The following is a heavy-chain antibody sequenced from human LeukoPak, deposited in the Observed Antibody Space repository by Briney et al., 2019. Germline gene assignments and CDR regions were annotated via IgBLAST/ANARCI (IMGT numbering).Heavy chain of an antibody. Sequence: ASVKVSCKVSGYTLTELSMHWVRQAPGKGLEWMGGFDPEDGETIYAQKFQGRVTMTEDTSTDTAYMELSSLRSEDTAVYYCATDPLLGYDSSGYYSRWGQGTLVTVSS. CDR2: FDPEDGET. CDR1: GYTLTELS. V-gene: IGHV1-24*01. CDR3: ATDPLLGYDSSGYYSR. J-gene: IGHJ4*02. D-gene: IGHD3-22*01.